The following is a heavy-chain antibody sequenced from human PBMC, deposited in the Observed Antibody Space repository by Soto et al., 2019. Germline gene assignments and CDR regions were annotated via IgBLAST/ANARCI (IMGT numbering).Heavy chain of an antibody. CDR1: GFTFSTSG. Sequence: EVQLLESGGGLVQPGGSLRPSCAASGFTFSTSGMSWVRQAPGKGLEWVSSISGSGDYTNYADSVKGRFTISRDNSKNTLYLQINSLTAEDTAVYYCANHGGFDIWGQGTMVAVSS. V-gene: IGHV3-23*01. J-gene: IGHJ3*02. CDR3: ANHGGFDI. D-gene: IGHD4-17*01. CDR2: ISGSGDYT.